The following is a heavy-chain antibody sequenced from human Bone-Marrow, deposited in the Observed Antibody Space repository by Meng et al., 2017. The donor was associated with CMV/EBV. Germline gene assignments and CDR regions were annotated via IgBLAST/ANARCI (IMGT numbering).Heavy chain of an antibody. V-gene: IGHV3-66*02. CDR3: ASETYYDFCSGYYS. J-gene: IGHJ4*02. D-gene: IGHD3-3*01. Sequence: GESLKISCAASGFTVSSNYMSWVRQAPGKGLEWVSVIYSGGSTYYADSVKGRFTISRDNSKNTLYTQMNSLRAEDTAVYYCASETYYDFCSGYYSWGQGTLVTFYS. CDR2: IYSGGST. CDR1: GFTVSSNY.